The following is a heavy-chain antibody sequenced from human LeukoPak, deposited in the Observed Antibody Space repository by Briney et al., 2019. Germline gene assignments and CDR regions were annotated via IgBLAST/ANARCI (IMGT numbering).Heavy chain of an antibody. Sequence: SETLSLTCTASGDSISNNIWWSWVRQPPGKGLEWIGEIFHSGSTNYNPSLKSRVTISLDKSKNQVALRVDSLTAADTAVYYCAKNAWYCLDYWGQGTLVTVSS. CDR2: IFHSGST. J-gene: IGHJ4*02. D-gene: IGHD6-13*01. V-gene: IGHV4-4*02. CDR3: AKNAWYCLDY. CDR1: GDSISNNIW.